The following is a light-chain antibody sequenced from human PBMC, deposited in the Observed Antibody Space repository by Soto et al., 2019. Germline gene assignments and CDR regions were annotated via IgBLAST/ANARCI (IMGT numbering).Light chain of an antibody. CDR2: DAS. CDR1: QSISSW. CDR3: QQYTPNSRT. V-gene: IGKV1-5*01. J-gene: IGKJ1*01. Sequence: DIQMTQSPSNLSASVGDRVTITCRASQSISSWLAWYQQKPGKAPKLLIYDASSLESGVPSRFSGSGSGTEFTLTISSLQPDDFATYSCQQYTPNSRTFGQGTKVDIK.